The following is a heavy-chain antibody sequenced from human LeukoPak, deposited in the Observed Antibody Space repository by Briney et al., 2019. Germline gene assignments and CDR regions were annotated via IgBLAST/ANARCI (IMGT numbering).Heavy chain of an antibody. CDR3: ARYQKEGLLWFGELPPPYYYYGMDV. CDR2: ISSSGSTI. V-gene: IGHV3-48*03. CDR1: GFTFSSYE. D-gene: IGHD3-10*01. J-gene: IGHJ6*02. Sequence: RGSLRLSCAASGFTFSSYEMNWVRQAPGKGLEWVSYISSSGSTIYYADSVKGRFTISRDNAKNSLYLQMNSLRAEDTAVYYCARYQKEGLLWFGELPPPYYYYGMDVWGQGTTVTVSS.